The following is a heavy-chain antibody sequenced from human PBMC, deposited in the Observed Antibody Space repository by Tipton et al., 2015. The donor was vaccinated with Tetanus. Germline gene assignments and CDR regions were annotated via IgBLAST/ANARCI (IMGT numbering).Heavy chain of an antibody. D-gene: IGHD2-21*01. CDR1: GGSISSFY. J-gene: IGHJ6*04. CDR2: IYQYGDA. CDR3: ARERIEAFYYHGLDV. Sequence: TLSLTCTVSGGSISSFYWYWIRQPPGKGLEWIAYIYQYGDANYNPSLQSRVTISVDTSKNQFSLQLAFVTAADTAIYYCARERIEAFYYHGLDVWGSGATVTVSS. V-gene: IGHV4-59*01.